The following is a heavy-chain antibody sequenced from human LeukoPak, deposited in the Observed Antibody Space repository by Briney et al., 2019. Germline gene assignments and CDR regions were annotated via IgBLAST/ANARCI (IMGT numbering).Heavy chain of an antibody. D-gene: IGHD2-15*01. CDR2: ISGSGGST. J-gene: IGHJ4*02. Sequence: PGGSLRLSCAGSVFTVSNNYMAWVRQAPGKGLEWVSAISGSGGSTYYADSVKGRFTISRDNSKNTLYLQMNGLRAEDTAVYYCASRAGGTGYWGQGTLVTVSS. CDR3: ASRAGGTGY. CDR1: VFTVSNNY. V-gene: IGHV3-23*01.